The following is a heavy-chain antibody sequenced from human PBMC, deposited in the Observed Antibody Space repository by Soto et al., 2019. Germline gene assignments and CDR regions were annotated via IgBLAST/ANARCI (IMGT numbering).Heavy chain of an antibody. J-gene: IGHJ4*02. Sequence: SQTLSLTCAISGDSVSIRSAAWKWIRQSPSRGLEWLGRTYYRSKWYYDYADSVKSRITINSDTSKNQFSLQLNSVTPEDTAVYYCARDPGYSLDYWGQGTLVTVSS. CDR2: TYYRSKWYY. D-gene: IGHD5-18*01. CDR1: GDSVSIRSAA. V-gene: IGHV6-1*01. CDR3: ARDPGYSLDY.